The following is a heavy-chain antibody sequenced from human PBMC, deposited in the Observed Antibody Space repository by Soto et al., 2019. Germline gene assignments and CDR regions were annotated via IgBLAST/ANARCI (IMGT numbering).Heavy chain of an antibody. CDR1: GYTFTSYY. D-gene: IGHD1-1*01. V-gene: IGHV1-46*03. CDR2: IYPSDGST. CDR3: GRVFAGNWNDDPSGGAFDL. J-gene: IGHJ3*01. Sequence: ASVKVSCKASGYTFTSYYMHWVRQAPGQGLDWMGRIYPSDGSTSYAQKFQGRVTMTGDTSTSTAYMELSSLSSEDTAVYYYGRVFAGNWNDDPSGGAFDLWGQGTKVTVSS.